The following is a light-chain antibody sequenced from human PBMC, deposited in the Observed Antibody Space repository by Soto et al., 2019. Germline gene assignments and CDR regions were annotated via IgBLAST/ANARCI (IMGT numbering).Light chain of an antibody. V-gene: IGKV1-5*01. J-gene: IGKJ3*01. CDR3: QQYNSYSPIT. Sequence: DIQMTQSPSTLSASVGDRVTITCRASQSISNWLAWYQQIPGKAPKLLIYDASSLESGVPSRFSGSGSETEFTLTISSLQPDDFATYYCQQYNSYSPITFGPGTKVDVK. CDR2: DAS. CDR1: QSISNW.